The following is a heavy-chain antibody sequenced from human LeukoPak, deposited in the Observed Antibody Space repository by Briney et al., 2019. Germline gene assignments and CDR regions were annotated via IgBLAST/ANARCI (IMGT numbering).Heavy chain of an antibody. Sequence: ASVKVSCKASGYTFTTYAMHWVRQAPGQRLEWMGWINAGNGNTKYSQKLQGRVTMTTDTSTSTAYMELRSLRSDDTAVYYCASSTTRYYYYGMDVWGQGTTVTVSS. CDR3: ASSTTRYYYYGMDV. CDR1: GYTFTTYA. V-gene: IGHV1-3*01. D-gene: IGHD2-15*01. CDR2: INAGNGNT. J-gene: IGHJ6*02.